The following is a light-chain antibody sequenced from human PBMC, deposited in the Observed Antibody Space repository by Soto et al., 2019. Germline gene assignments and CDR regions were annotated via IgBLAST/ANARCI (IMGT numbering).Light chain of an antibody. Sequence: QSVLTQPPSASGTPGQRVTISCSGSSSNIGSNTVNWYQLLPRTAPKLLIYNENKRPSWVPDRFSGSKSGTSASLAISGLQSEDEADYYCAAWDDSLDGPVFGGGTKLNVL. CDR1: SSNIGSNT. CDR2: NEN. J-gene: IGLJ2*01. V-gene: IGLV1-44*01. CDR3: AAWDDSLDGPV.